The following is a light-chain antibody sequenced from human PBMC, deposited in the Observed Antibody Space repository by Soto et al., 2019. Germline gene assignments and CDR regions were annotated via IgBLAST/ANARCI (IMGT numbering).Light chain of an antibody. V-gene: IGKV3-11*01. CDR3: QQYTGPPTT. Sequence: EFVLTQSPGTLSLSPGERATLSCRASQSVSSYLAWYQQKPGQAPRLLIYDASNRATGIPDRFSGSGSGTDFTLTITRLEPEDSAVYFCQQYTGPPTTFGQGTRLEIK. CDR2: DAS. J-gene: IGKJ5*01. CDR1: QSVSSY.